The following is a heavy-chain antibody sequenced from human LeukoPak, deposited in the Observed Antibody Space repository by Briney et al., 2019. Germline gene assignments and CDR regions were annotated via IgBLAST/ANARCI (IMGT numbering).Heavy chain of an antibody. J-gene: IGHJ4*02. Sequence: GGSLRLSCAASGFTFSSYNMNWVRQAPGKGLEWVSSISSSSSYIYYADSVKGRFTISRDNAKNSLYLQMNSLRAEDTAVYYCARDLYDFWSGYYAVDYWGQGTLVTVSS. CDR2: ISSSSSYI. CDR3: ARDLYDFWSGYYAVDY. CDR1: GFTFSSYN. V-gene: IGHV3-21*01. D-gene: IGHD3-3*01.